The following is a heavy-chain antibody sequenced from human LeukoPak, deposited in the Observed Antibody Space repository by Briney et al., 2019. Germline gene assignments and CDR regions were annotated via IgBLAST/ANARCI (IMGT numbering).Heavy chain of an antibody. J-gene: IGHJ5*02. V-gene: IGHV1-18*01. CDR3: ARILQGWNYEGGNWFDP. D-gene: IGHD1-7*01. Sequence: AASVKVSCKASGYTFTSYGISWVRQAPGQGLEWMGWISAYNGNTNYAQKLQGRVTMTTDTSTSTAYMELRSLRSDDTAVYYCARILQGWNYEGGNWFDPWGQGTLVTVSS. CDR2: ISAYNGNT. CDR1: GYTFTSYG.